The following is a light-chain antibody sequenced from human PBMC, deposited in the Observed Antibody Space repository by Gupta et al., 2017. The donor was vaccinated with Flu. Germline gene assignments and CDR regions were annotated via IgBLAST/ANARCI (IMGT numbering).Light chain of an antibody. J-gene: IGLJ3*02. CDR1: SSDVGGYNY. CDR3: SSYAVNNLL. Sequence: SSDVGGYNYVSWYQQHPGKAPKLMIYEVNKRPSGVPDRSSGSKSGNTASLTVSGLQAEDEADYYCSSYAVNNLLFGGGTKVTVL. CDR2: EVN. V-gene: IGLV2-8*01.